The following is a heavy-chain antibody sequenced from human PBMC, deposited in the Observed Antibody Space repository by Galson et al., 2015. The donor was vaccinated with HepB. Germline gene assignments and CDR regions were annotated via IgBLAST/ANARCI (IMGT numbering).Heavy chain of an antibody. Sequence: SLRLSCAASGFTFSDYYMSWIRQAPGKGLEWVSYISSSSSYTNYADSVKGRFTISRDNAKNSLYLQMNSLRAEDTAVYYCARDRAVAGLYDAFDIWGQGTMVTVSS. CDR1: GFTFSDYY. V-gene: IGHV3-11*06. J-gene: IGHJ3*02. D-gene: IGHD6-19*01. CDR3: ARDRAVAGLYDAFDI. CDR2: ISSSSSYT.